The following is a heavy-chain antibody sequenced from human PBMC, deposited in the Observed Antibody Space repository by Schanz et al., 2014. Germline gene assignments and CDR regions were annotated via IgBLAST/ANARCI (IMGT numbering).Heavy chain of an antibody. CDR3: ARDGGEVVRGVIECVNHYYYGMDV. D-gene: IGHD3-10*01. V-gene: IGHV1-46*03. Sequence: QVQLVQSGAEVKKPGASVKVSCKASGYTFTSYSMHWVRQAPGQGLEWMGIINLSGGSTNNAQKFQGRLTMTRDTSTSTVYMELSSLRSEDTAVYYCARDGGEVVRGVIECVNHYYYGMDVWRQGTTVTVSS. J-gene: IGHJ6*02. CDR2: INLSGGST. CDR1: GYTFTSYS.